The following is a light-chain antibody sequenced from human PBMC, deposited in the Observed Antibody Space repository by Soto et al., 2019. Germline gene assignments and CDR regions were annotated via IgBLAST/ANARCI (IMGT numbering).Light chain of an antibody. CDR1: QSISNS. Sequence: DIQMTQSPSTLSASVRDRVTITCRASQSISNSLAWYQQRPGKAPKLLIYKASSLETGAPSRFSGSGSGTEFTLTISSLQPDDFATYYCQQYNSDWNTFGQGTKVDIK. J-gene: IGKJ2*01. CDR2: KAS. V-gene: IGKV1-5*03. CDR3: QQYNSDWNT.